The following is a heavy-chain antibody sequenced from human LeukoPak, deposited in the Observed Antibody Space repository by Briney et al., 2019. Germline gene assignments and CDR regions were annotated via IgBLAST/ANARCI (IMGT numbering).Heavy chain of an antibody. V-gene: IGHV1-8*01. J-gene: IGHJ5*02. CDR2: MNPNSGNT. CDR1: GYTFTSCD. CDR3: ARDSSGWYWTWFDP. D-gene: IGHD6-19*01. Sequence: GASVKVSCKASGYTFTSCDINWVRQATGQGLEWMGWMNPNSGNTGYAQKFQGRVTMTRNTSISTAYTELSSLRSEDTAVYYCARDSSGWYWTWFDPWGQGTLVTVSS.